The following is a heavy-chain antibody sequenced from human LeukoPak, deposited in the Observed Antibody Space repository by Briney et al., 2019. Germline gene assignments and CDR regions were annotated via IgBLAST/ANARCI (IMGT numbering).Heavy chain of an antibody. V-gene: IGHV4-59*08. J-gene: IGHJ4*02. CDR2: IDYSGRT. CDR3: AKYGNSGWVIDN. D-gene: IGHD6-19*01. CDR1: GDSISNYY. Sequence: SETLSLTCTVSGDSISNYYWNWIRQPPGKGLEWIGYIDYSGRTLYNPSLESRVTISRDTSKNQFSLKLSSVTAADTAVYFCAKYGNSGWVIDNWGQGTLVTVSS.